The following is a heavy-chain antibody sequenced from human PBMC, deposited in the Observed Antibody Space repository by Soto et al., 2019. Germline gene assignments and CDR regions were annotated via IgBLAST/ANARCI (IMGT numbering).Heavy chain of an antibody. CDR3: ARSACTSCYYYGMDV. Sequence: GASVKLSCKESGGTFGIYARIWVRQAPRQGLEWMGGIIPIFGTANYAQKFQGRVTITADESTSTAYMELSSLRSEDTAVYYCARSACTSCYYYGMDVWGQGTTVTVSS. CDR1: GGTFGIYA. V-gene: IGHV1-69*13. CDR2: IIPIFGTA. J-gene: IGHJ6*02. D-gene: IGHD2-2*01.